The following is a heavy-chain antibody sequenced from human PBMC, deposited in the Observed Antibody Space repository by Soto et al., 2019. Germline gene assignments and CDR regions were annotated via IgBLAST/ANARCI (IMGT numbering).Heavy chain of an antibody. V-gene: IGHV1-3*01. CDR3: ARDGSSSRSFDY. J-gene: IGHJ4*02. CDR2: INPGNGDT. CDR1: GYPFTIYA. D-gene: IGHD6-6*01. Sequence: ASVKVSCKASGYPFTIYAIHWVRQAPGQSLEWMGWINPGNGDTKYSQIFQGRVTITWDTSARTAYMDLSSLISEDTADYYCARDGSSSRSFDYWGQGARVTVSS.